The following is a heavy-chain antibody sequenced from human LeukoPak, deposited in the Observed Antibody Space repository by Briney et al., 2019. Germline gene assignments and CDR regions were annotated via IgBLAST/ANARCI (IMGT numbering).Heavy chain of an antibody. CDR1: GGSTSSGSYY. V-gene: IGHV4-61*09. D-gene: IGHD6-13*01. CDR3: ARDFVIAATTEYFQY. J-gene: IGHJ1*01. Sequence: PSQSLSLTCTVSGGSTSSGSYYWSWIRQPAGKGLEWIGHIYTSGSTKYNPSLKSRVTISADTSKNPFSLKLSSVTAADTAVYYCARDFVIAATTEYFQYWGQGTLVTVSS. CDR2: IYTSGST.